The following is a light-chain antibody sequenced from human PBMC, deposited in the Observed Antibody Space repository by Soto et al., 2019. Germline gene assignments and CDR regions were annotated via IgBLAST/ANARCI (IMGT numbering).Light chain of an antibody. CDR3: AAWDDSLSGQV. CDR1: SSNIGSNY. J-gene: IGLJ3*02. Sequence: QSVLTQPPSASGTPGQRVTISCSGSSSNIGSNYVYWYQQLPGTAPKLLIYSNNQRPSGVPDRFSGSKSGTSASLAISGLRSEDEADYYCAAWDDSLSGQVFGGGTQVTVL. CDR2: SNN. V-gene: IGLV1-47*02.